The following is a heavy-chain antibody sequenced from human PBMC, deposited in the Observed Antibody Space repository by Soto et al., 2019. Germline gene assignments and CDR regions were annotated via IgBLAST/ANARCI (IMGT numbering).Heavy chain of an antibody. V-gene: IGHV3-53*02. CDR1: GFTVSSNY. D-gene: IGHD2-21*02. CDR3: AKDGSWGDHYYFDN. CDR2: IYSGGST. Sequence: EVQLVETGGGLIQPGGSLRLSCAASGFTVSSNYMSWVRQAPGKGLEWVSVIYSGGSTYYADSVRGRFTISRDNSKKVLYLEMNRLKGDDTAVYFCAKDGSWGDHYYFDNWGQGTLVTVSS. J-gene: IGHJ4*02.